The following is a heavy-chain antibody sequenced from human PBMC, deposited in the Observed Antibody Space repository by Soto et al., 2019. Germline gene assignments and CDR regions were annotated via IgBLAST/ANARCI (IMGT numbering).Heavy chain of an antibody. Sequence: AGWSLRLSCAASGFTFSSYDMHWVRQATGKGLEWVSAIGTAGDTYYPGSVKGRFTISRENAKNSLYLQMNSLRAGDTAVYYCARGYDSSGYYYFDYWGQGTLVTVSS. V-gene: IGHV3-13*01. CDR1: GFTFSSYD. D-gene: IGHD3-22*01. CDR2: IGTAGDT. J-gene: IGHJ4*02. CDR3: ARGYDSSGYYYFDY.